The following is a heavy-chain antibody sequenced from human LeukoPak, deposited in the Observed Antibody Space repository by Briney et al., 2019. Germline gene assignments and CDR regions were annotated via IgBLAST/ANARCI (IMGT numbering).Heavy chain of an antibody. V-gene: IGHV4-34*08. CDR1: GGTFSGYY. D-gene: IGHD6-19*01. CDR3: AGGWVAVVPFDY. Sequence: SETLSLTCAVYGGTFSGYYWSWIRQPPGKGLEWIGEINHSGSTNYNPSLKSRVNISVDTSKNQFSLKLSSVTAADTAVYYCAGGWVAVVPFDYWGQRTLVTVSS. CDR2: INHSGST. J-gene: IGHJ4*02.